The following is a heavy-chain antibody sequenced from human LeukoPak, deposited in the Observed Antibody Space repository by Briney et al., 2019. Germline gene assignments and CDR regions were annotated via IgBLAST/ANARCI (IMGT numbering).Heavy chain of an antibody. CDR3: ASFCRGDYSSSCYARSCLDY. CDR1: GGSISSSSYY. D-gene: IGHD6-13*01. CDR2: VYYKGNT. Sequence: MASETLSLTCIVSGGSISSSSYYWGWIRQPPGKGLEWIGSVYYKGNTYYIPSLKSRVTMSVDTSKNQFSLKLSSVTAADTAVYYCASFCRGDYSSSCYARSCLDYWGQGTLVTVSS. J-gene: IGHJ4*02. V-gene: IGHV4-39*07.